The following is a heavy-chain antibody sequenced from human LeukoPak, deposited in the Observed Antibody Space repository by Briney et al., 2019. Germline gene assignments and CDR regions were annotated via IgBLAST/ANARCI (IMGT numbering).Heavy chain of an antibody. D-gene: IGHD4-11*01. CDR2: IWYDGSNK. Sequence: GGSLRLSCAASGFTFSSYGMHWVRQAPGKGLEWVAVIWYDGSNKYYADSVKGRFTISRDNSKNTLYLQMNSLRAEDTAVYYCARVDGYSNYDRRFDPWGQGTLVTVSS. V-gene: IGHV3-33*01. J-gene: IGHJ5*02. CDR3: ARVDGYSNYDRRFDP. CDR1: GFTFSSYG.